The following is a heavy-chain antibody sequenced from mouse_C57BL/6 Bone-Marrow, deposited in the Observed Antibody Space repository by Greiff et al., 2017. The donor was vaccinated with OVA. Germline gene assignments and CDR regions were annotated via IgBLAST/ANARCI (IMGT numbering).Heavy chain of an antibody. CDR3: ARSLTMVTDWYFDV. D-gene: IGHD2-2*01. CDR1: GYTFTSYW. CDR2: IYPGSGST. V-gene: IGHV1-55*01. J-gene: IGHJ1*03. Sequence: QVQLQQPGAELVKPGASVKMSCKASGYTFTSYWITWVQQRPGQGLEWIGDIYPGSGSTNYNEKFKSKATLTVDTSSSTAYMQLSSLTTEDSAVYYCARSLTMVTDWYFDVWGTGTTVTVSS.